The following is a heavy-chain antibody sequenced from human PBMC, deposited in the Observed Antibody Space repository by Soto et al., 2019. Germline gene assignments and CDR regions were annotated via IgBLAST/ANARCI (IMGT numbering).Heavy chain of an antibody. CDR3: ARDGCSGGSCYSRY. CDR2: IIPIFGTA. D-gene: IGHD2-15*01. J-gene: IGHJ4*02. Sequence: AASVKVSCKASGGTFSSYAISWVRQAPGQGLEWMGGIIPIFGTANYAQKFQGRVTITADESTSTAYMELSSLRSEDTAVYYCARDGCSGGSCYSRYWGQGTLVTVSS. CDR1: GGTFSSYA. V-gene: IGHV1-69*13.